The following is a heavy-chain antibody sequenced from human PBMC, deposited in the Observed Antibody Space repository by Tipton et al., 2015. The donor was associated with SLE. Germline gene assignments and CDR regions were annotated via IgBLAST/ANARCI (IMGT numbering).Heavy chain of an antibody. J-gene: IGHJ4*02. Sequence: GSLRLSCAASGFTFRSYAMSWVRQAPGKGLEWVSGISDSGSSTYYAESVEGRFTISRDNSQNTLYLQMSRLSAEDTAVYYCATGGNWRVPVYWGQGTLVTVSS. D-gene: IGHD2-15*01. CDR1: GFTFRSYA. CDR2: ISDSGSST. CDR3: ATGGNWRVPVY. V-gene: IGHV3-23*01.